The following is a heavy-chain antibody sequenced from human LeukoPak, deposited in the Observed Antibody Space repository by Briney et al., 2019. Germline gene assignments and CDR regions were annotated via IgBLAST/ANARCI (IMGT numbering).Heavy chain of an antibody. CDR3: ARKVVAGLLYYMDV. CDR2: ISAHNGDT. D-gene: IGHD2-15*01. J-gene: IGHJ6*03. V-gene: IGHV1-18*01. Sequence: ASVKVSCKASGYTFTTYGISWVRQAPGQGLEWMGWISAHNGDTNYAQKLQGRVTMTTDTSTSTAYMELRSLRSDDTAVYYCARKVVAGLLYYMDVWGKGTTVTVSS. CDR1: GYTFTTYG.